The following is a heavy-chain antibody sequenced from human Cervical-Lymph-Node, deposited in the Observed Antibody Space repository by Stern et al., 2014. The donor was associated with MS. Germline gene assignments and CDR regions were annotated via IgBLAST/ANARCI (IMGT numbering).Heavy chain of an antibody. CDR1: GGSISSYY. D-gene: IGHD4-17*01. J-gene: IGHJ5*02. CDR3: ARGMGYGDYVGPYNWFDP. CDR2: IYYSGST. Sequence: QVQLQESGPGLVKPSETLSLTCTVSGGSISSYYWSWIRQPPGKGLEWIGYIYYSGSTNYNPSLTSRVTISVDTSKNQFSLKLSSVTAADTAVYYCARGMGYGDYVGPYNWFDPWGQGTLVTVSS. V-gene: IGHV4-59*01.